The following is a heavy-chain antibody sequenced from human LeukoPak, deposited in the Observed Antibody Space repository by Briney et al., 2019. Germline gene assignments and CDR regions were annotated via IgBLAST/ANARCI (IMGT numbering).Heavy chain of an antibody. D-gene: IGHD2-2*01. V-gene: IGHV4-4*07. CDR3: AREPFYLDIVVVPAHFDY. CDR1: GGSISSYY. Sequence: PSETLSLTCTVSGGSISSYYWSWIRQPAGKGLEWIGRIYTSGSTNYNPSLKSRVTMSVDTSKNQFSLKLSSVTAADTAVYYCAREPFYLDIVVVPAHFDYWGQGTLVTVSS. J-gene: IGHJ4*02. CDR2: IYTSGST.